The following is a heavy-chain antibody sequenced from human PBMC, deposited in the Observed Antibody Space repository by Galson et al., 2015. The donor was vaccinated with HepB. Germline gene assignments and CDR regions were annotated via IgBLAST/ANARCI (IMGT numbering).Heavy chain of an antibody. V-gene: IGHV1-8*01. J-gene: IGHJ4*02. CDR3: ARGLKGRKGRNYNSPPPYYFDY. D-gene: IGHD1-7*01. CDR2: MNPNSGNT. Sequence: SVKVSCKASGYTFTSYDINWVRQATGQGLEWMGWMNPNSGNTGYAQKFQGRVTMTRNTSISTAYMELSSLRSEDTAVYYCARGLKGRKGRNYNSPPPYYFDYWGQGTLVSVSS. CDR1: GYTFTSYD.